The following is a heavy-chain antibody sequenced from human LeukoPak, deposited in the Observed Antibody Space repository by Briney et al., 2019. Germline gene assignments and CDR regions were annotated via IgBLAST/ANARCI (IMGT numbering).Heavy chain of an antibody. J-gene: IGHJ1*01. CDR1: GFTVSSNY. CDR3: ARVGDYGGNSFHH. CDR2: IYSGGST. D-gene: IGHD4-23*01. V-gene: IGHV3-53*01. Sequence: GGSLRLSCAASGFTVSSNYMSWVRQAPGKGLEWVSVIYSGGSTYYADSVKGRFTISRDNAKNTLYLQMNSLRAEDTAVYYCARVGDYGGNSFHHWGQGTLVTVSS.